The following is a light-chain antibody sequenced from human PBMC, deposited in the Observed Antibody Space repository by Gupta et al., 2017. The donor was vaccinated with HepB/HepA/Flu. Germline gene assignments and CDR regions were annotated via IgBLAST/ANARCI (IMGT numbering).Light chain of an antibody. V-gene: IGLV1-40*01. CDR1: SSIIGAGYN. Sequence: QSVLTQPPSVSGSPGPTVTITCTGSSSIIGAGYNVNWYQQVPGTPPKLLIYGTNNRPSGAPDLFSGSNSGTSASLAITGLQAEDEACYYCQYYDSSINGDVVFGGGTKLTVL. CDR3: QYYDSSINGDVV. CDR2: GTN. J-gene: IGLJ2*01.